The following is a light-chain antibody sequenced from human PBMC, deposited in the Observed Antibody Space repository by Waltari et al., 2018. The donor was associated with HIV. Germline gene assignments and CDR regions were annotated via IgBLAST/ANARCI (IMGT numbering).Light chain of an antibody. CDR3: QSYDSSLSGV. J-gene: IGLJ3*02. CDR2: GNN. CDR1: SSNIGAGYD. V-gene: IGLV1-40*01. Sequence: QSVLTQPPSVSGAPGQRVTISCPGSSSNIGAGYDVHWYQHLPGTAPKLLIYGNNNRPSGVPDRFSGSKSGTSASLAITGLQADDEADYYCQSYDSSLSGVFGGGTKLTVL.